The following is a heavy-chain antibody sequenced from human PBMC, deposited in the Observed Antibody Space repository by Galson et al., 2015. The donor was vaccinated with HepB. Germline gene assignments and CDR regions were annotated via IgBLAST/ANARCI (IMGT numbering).Heavy chain of an antibody. J-gene: IGHJ4*02. V-gene: IGHV1-69*01. D-gene: IGHD4-17*01. CDR2: IIPIFGTA. CDR1: GGTFSSYA. CDR3: ARVENDYGDYPCDY. Sequence: QSGAEVKKPGESLKISCKASGGTFSSYAISWVRQAPGQGLEWMGGIIPIFGTANYAQKFQGRVTITADESTSTAYMELSSLRSEDTAVYYCARVENDYGDYPCDYWGQGTLVTVSS.